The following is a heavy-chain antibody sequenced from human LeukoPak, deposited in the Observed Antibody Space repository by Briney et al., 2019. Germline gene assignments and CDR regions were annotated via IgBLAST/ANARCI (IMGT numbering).Heavy chain of an antibody. J-gene: IGHJ4*02. CDR3: AREGYCSSTSCYTNTFDY. CDR1: GFTFSSYS. D-gene: IGHD2-2*02. V-gene: IGHV3-21*01. CDR2: ISSSSSYI. Sequence: GGSLRLSCAASGFTFSSYSMNWVRQAPGKGLEWVSSISSSSSYIYYADSVKGRFTISRDNAKNSLYLQMNSPRAEDTAVYYCAREGYCSSTSCYTNTFDYWGQGTLVTVSS.